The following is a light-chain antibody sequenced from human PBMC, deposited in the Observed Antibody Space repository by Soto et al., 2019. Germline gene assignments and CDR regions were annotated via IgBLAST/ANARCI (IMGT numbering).Light chain of an antibody. J-gene: IGLJ3*02. Sequence: SYELTQPPSVSVAPGKTARITCGGNNIGSKSVHWYQQKPGQAPVLVIYYDSDRPSGIPERFSGSNSGNTATLTISRVEAGDEADYYCQVWDISSDHRFGGGTQLTFL. CDR1: NIGSKS. CDR2: YDS. V-gene: IGLV3-21*04. CDR3: QVWDISSDHR.